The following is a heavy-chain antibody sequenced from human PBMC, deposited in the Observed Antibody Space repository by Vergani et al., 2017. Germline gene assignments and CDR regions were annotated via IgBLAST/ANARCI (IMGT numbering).Heavy chain of an antibody. CDR2: IYYSGST. J-gene: IGHJ3*02. CDR3: ARAQAVVYAFDI. CDR1: GGSISSGGYY. D-gene: IGHD3-22*01. Sequence: QVQLQESGPGLVKPSQTLSLTCTVSGGSISSGGYYWSWIRQHPGKGMEWIGYIYYSGSTYYNPSLKRRVTISVDTSKNQFSLKLSSVTAADTAVYYCARAQAVVYAFDIWGQGTMVTVSS. V-gene: IGHV4-31*03.